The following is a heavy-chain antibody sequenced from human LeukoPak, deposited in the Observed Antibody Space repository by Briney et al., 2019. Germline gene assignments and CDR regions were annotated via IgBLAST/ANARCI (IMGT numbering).Heavy chain of an antibody. Sequence: GGALRLSCAASGFTFSRHWMYWVRQAPGKGLVWVSRVKSDGSSTSYADSVKGRFTISRDNAKNTLYLEMNSLRAEDTAVYYCVRGPWGSDEGAFDYGGQGTLVTVSS. CDR1: GFTFSRHW. D-gene: IGHD2-15*01. J-gene: IGHJ4*02. V-gene: IGHV3-74*01. CDR2: VKSDGSST. CDR3: VRGPWGSDEGAFDY.